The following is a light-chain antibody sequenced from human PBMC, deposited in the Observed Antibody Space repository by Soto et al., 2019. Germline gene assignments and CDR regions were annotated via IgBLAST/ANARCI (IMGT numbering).Light chain of an antibody. CDR1: QSVSSSY. Sequence: EIVLTQSPGTLSLSPGERATLSCRASQSVSSSYLAWYQQKPGQAPRLLIYGASSRATGIPDRFSGSGSGTDFTLTISSREPEDFAVYYCQQYGSSPRVTFGGGTKVEIK. V-gene: IGKV3-20*01. CDR2: GAS. J-gene: IGKJ4*01. CDR3: QQYGSSPRVT.